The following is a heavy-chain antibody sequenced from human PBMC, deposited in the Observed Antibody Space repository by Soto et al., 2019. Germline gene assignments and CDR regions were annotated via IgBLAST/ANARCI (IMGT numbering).Heavy chain of an antibody. CDR2: ISYDGSNK. J-gene: IGHJ2*01. Sequence: QVQLVESAGGVVQPGRSLRLSCAASGFTFSSYGMHWVRQAPGKGLEWVAVISYDGSNKYYADSVKGRFTISRDNSKNTLYLQMNSLRAEDTAVYYCAKDTRILLKWYFDLWGRGTLVTVSS. CDR3: AKDTRILLKWYFDL. CDR1: GFTFSSYG. V-gene: IGHV3-30*18.